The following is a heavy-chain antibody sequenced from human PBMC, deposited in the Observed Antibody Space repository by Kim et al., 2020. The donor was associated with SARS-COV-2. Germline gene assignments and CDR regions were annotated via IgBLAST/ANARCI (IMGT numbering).Heavy chain of an antibody. D-gene: IGHD3-16*01. J-gene: IGHJ3*02. V-gene: IGHV3-9*01. Sequence: SVKGRFTIARDNDKNSLYLQMNSLRAEDTALYYCAKDTAFGRGYSYDAFDIWGQGTMVTVSS. CDR3: AKDTAFGRGYSYDAFDI.